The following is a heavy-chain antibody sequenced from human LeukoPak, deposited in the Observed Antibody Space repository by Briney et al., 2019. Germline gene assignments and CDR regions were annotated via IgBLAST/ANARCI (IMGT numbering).Heavy chain of an antibody. Sequence: GGSLRLSCAASGFTFSSYWMSWVRQAPGKGLEWVANIKQDGSEKYYVDSVKGRFTISRDNSRNTLYLQMNSLRSDDTAVYYCARASSDTAMVSSSDYWGQGTLVTVSS. CDR3: ARASSDTAMVSSSDY. J-gene: IGHJ4*02. D-gene: IGHD5-18*01. V-gene: IGHV3-7*03. CDR1: GFTFSSYW. CDR2: IKQDGSEK.